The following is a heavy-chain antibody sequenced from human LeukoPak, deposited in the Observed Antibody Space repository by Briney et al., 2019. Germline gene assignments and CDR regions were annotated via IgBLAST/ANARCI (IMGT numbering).Heavy chain of an antibody. Sequence: GGSLRLSCAASGFTFSSYSMNWVRQAPGKGLEWVSYISSSSSSIQYADSVKGRFTISRDNAKNSLHLQMNSLRAEDTAVYYCARRYHYDSSGYYYWGQGTLVTVSS. D-gene: IGHD3-22*01. CDR1: GFTFSSYS. CDR3: ARRYHYDSSGYYY. CDR2: ISSSSSSI. V-gene: IGHV3-48*01. J-gene: IGHJ4*02.